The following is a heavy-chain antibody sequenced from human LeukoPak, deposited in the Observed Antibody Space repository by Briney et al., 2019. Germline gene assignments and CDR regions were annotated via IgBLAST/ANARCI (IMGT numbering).Heavy chain of an antibody. Sequence: GGSLRLSCAASGFTFSNYAMSWVRQAPGKGLEWVSGISGSGGSTSYADSVKGRFTISRDKSKNTLYLQLNSLRDEDTSVYDCAKDRNYDFWSDYPPGYWGQGTLVTVSS. V-gene: IGHV3-23*01. CDR1: GFTFSNYA. CDR3: AKDRNYDFWSDYPPGY. J-gene: IGHJ4*02. CDR2: ISGSGGST. D-gene: IGHD3-3*01.